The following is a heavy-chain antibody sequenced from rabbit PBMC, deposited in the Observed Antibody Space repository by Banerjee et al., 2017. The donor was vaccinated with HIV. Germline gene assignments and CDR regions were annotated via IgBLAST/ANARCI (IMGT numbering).Heavy chain of an antibody. CDR1: GIDFSSYYY. V-gene: IGHV1S40*01. J-gene: IGHJ4*01. CDR3: ARASTRMFGLDYFNL. D-gene: IGHD1-1*01. CDR2: IYVGSSGST. Sequence: QSLEESGGDLVKPGASLTLTCKASGIDFSSYYYMCWVRQAPGKGLEWIACIYVGSSGSTYYASWAKGRFTISKTSSTTVTLQMTSLTAADTATYFCARASTRMFGLDYFNLWGPGTLVTVS.